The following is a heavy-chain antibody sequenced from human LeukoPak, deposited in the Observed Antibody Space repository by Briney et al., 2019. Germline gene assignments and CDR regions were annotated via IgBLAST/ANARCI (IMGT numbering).Heavy chain of an antibody. CDR2: IYYSGST. CDR3: ARHVRGVIRPYYFDY. Sequence: SETLSLTCTVSGGSIISSSYYWGWIRQPPGKGLEWVGSIYYSGSTYYNPSLKSRVTISVDTSKNPFSLKLSSVTAADTAVYYCARHVRGVIRPYYFDYWGQGTLVTVSS. CDR1: GGSIISSSYY. J-gene: IGHJ4*02. V-gene: IGHV4-39*01. D-gene: IGHD3-10*01.